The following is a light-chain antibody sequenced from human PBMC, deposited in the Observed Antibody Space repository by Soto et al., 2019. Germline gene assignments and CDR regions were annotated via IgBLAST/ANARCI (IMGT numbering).Light chain of an antibody. J-gene: IGLJ1*01. CDR2: ELI. CDR1: SSDVGGYNY. Sequence: QSALTQPASVSGSPGQSITISCTGTSSDVGGYNYFSWYQQHPGKAPKLIIYELINRPSGVSNRFSGSKSGNTASLTISGIQAEDEAAYYCNSYTGNSTGVFGAGTKLTVL. CDR3: NSYTGNSTGV. V-gene: IGLV2-14*01.